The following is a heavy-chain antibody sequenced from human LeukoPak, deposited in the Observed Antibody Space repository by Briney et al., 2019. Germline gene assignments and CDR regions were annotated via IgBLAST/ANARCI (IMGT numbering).Heavy chain of an antibody. CDR2: VNCNTGGT. V-gene: IGHV1-2*02. D-gene: IGHD2-21*02. Sequence: GASVKVSCKASGYTFTGCYIHWVRQAPGQGLEWMGWVNCNTGGTNYAQKFQGRVTMTRDTSITTAYMELSSLRSDDTAVYFCTRYNFCGGDCYHLDSWGQGTLVTVSS. CDR3: TRYNFCGGDCYHLDS. CDR1: GYTFTGCY. J-gene: IGHJ4*02.